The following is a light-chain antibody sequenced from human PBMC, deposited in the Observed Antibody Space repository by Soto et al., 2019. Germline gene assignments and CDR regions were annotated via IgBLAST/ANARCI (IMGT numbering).Light chain of an antibody. V-gene: IGLV2-11*01. Sequence: QSALTQPRSVSGSPGQPVTISCTGTSSDVGGYNYVSWYQQHPGKAPKLMIYDVSKRPSGVPDRFSGSKSGNTASLTISGLQAEDEADYYCCSYAGSYSYVFGTGTMLTVL. J-gene: IGLJ1*01. CDR3: CSYAGSYSYV. CDR2: DVS. CDR1: SSDVGGYNY.